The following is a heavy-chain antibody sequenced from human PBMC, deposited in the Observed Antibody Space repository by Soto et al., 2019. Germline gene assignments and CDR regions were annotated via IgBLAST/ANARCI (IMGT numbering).Heavy chain of an antibody. V-gene: IGHV3-33*01. D-gene: IGHD6-19*01. CDR2: IWNDGTNQ. Sequence: QVQLVESGGGVVQPGQSLRLSCVASGFTFSSYGMDWVRQAPGKGLEWVAIIWNDGTNQYYGDSVKGRFFISRDNGKNTVYLQMNNLRVEDTGLYYCARGGLTVAALPFDYWGQGTRVTVSS. CDR1: GFTFSSYG. CDR3: ARGGLTVAALPFDY. J-gene: IGHJ4*02.